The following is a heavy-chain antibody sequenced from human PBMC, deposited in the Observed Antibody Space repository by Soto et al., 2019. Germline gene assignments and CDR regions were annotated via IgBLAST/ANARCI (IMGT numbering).Heavy chain of an antibody. Sequence: NPSETLSLTCTVSGGSISSSSYYWGWIRQPPGKGLEWIGSIYYSGSTYYNPSLKSRVTISVDTSKNQFSLKLSSVTAADTAVYYCARRPTYYYDSSGYDFDYWGQGTLVTVSS. D-gene: IGHD3-22*01. V-gene: IGHV4-39*01. J-gene: IGHJ4*02. CDR3: ARRPTYYYDSSGYDFDY. CDR2: IYYSGST. CDR1: GGSISSSSYY.